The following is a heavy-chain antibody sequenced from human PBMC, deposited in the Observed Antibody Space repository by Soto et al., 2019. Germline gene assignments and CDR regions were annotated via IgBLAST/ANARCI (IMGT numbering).Heavy chain of an antibody. D-gene: IGHD2-15*01. CDR3: AKRRGAGGHFAY. CDR2: VSIGGST. J-gene: IGHJ4*02. V-gene: IGHV3-23*01. Sequence: DVQLLESGGGLVQPEGSLRLSCAASGFTFSSYAMGWVRQGPGKGLEWVAVVSIGGSTHYADSVRGRFTISSDNSKNTLTLQVNSLTAEDTAVYFCAKRRGAGGHFAYWRQGAVVTVSS. CDR1: GFTFSSYA.